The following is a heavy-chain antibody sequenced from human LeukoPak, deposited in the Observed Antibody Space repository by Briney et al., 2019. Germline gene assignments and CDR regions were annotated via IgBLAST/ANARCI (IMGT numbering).Heavy chain of an antibody. CDR2: ISAGGGST. V-gene: IGHV3-23*01. CDR1: GFTFSTSA. D-gene: IGHD4-11*01. CDR3: ANNYNFDY. Sequence: GGSLRLSCAASGFTFSTSAMSWVRQAPGKGLEWVSSISAGGGSTYYADSVKGRFTISRDFSNNTVYVQMNSLRAEDTAVYYCANNYNFDYWGQVTLVPVSS. J-gene: IGHJ4*02.